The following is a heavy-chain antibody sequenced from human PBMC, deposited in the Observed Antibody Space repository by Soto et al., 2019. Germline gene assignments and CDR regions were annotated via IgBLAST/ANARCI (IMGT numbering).Heavy chain of an antibody. V-gene: IGHV2-5*02. Sequence: SGPTLVNPTQTLTMTCTFSGFSLSTSGVGVGWIRQPPGKALEWLALIYWDDDKRYSPSLKSRLTITKDTSKNQVVLTMTNMDPVDTATYYCAQPRESVKGEIYFDYWGQGTLVTVSS. CDR2: IYWDDDK. D-gene: IGHD3-10*01. J-gene: IGHJ4*02. CDR3: AQPRESVKGEIYFDY. CDR1: GFSLSTSGVG.